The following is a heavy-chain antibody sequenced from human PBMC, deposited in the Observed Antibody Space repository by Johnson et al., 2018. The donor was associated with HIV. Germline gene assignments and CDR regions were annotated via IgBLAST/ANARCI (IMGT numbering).Heavy chain of an antibody. Sequence: EMQLVESGGGLVQPGGSLRLSCVASGFTFSSFAMSWVRQAPGKGLEWVSGISGSGSIGYADSVKGRFTISRDNSKNTLYLQMNSLRAEDTAVYYCARDRRGATIDDAFDIWGQGTMVTVSS. V-gene: IGHV3-23*04. J-gene: IGHJ3*02. CDR1: GFTFSSFA. CDR2: ISGSGSI. CDR3: ARDRRGATIDDAFDI. D-gene: IGHD1-26*01.